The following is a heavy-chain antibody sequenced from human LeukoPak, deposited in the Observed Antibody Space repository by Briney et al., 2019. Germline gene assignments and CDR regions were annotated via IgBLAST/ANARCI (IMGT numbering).Heavy chain of an antibody. J-gene: IGHJ3*02. CDR1: GFTFSDYY. D-gene: IGHD2-2*01. CDR3: ARRVVPAADDAFDI. CDR2: ISSSGSTI. Sequence: GGSLRLSCAAPGFTFSDYYMSWIRQAPGKGLEWVSYISSSGSTIYYADSVKGRFTISRDNAKNSLYLQMNSLRAEDTAVYYCARRVVPAADDAFDIWGQGTMVTVSS. V-gene: IGHV3-11*04.